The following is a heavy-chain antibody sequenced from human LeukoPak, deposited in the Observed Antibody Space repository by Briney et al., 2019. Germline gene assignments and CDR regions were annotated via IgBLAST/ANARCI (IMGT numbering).Heavy chain of an antibody. CDR1: GFTASSNY. Sequence: GGSLRLSCAASGFTASSNYMSWVRQAPGKGLEWVSVIYSGGSTYYADSVKGRFTISRDNSKNTRYLQMNSLRAEDTAVYYCARMNRGYCSGGSCYWFDPWGQGTLVTVSS. CDR2: IYSGGST. CDR3: ARMNRGYCSGGSCYWFDP. V-gene: IGHV3-66*01. J-gene: IGHJ5*02. D-gene: IGHD2-15*01.